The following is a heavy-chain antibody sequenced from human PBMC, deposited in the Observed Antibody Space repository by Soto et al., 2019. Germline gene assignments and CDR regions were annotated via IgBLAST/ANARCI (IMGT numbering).Heavy chain of an antibody. Sequence: GASVKVSCKASGYTFTSDAMHWVRQAPGQRLEWMGWINAGNGNTKYSQKFQGRVTITRDTSASTAYMELSSLRSEDTAVYYCARGSHTGNIDYWGQGTLVTVSS. J-gene: IGHJ4*02. D-gene: IGHD1-26*01. CDR3: ARGSHTGNIDY. CDR2: INAGNGNT. CDR1: GYTFTSDA. V-gene: IGHV1-3*01.